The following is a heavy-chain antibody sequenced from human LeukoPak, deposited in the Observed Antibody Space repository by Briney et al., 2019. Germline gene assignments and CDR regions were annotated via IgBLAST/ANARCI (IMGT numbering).Heavy chain of an antibody. CDR3: ARGIGYCSSTSCFSYFDY. CDR1: GGPISSYY. CDR2: IYYSGST. V-gene: IGHV4-59*01. Sequence: SETLSLTCTVSGGPISSYYWSWIRQPPGKGLEWIGSIYYSGSTNYNPSLKSRVTISVDTSKNQFSLKLTSVTAADTAVYYCARGIGYCSSTSCFSYFDYWGQGTQVTVSS. J-gene: IGHJ4*02. D-gene: IGHD2-2*01.